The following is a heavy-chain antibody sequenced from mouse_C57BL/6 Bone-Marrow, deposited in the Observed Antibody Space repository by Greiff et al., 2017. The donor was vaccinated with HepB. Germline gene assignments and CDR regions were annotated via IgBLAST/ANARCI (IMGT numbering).Heavy chain of an antibody. J-gene: IGHJ1*03. Sequence: VQVVEPGAELVKPGASVKLSCKASGYTFTNYWMNWVKQRHGKGLEWIGEIDPSDSYTNYNQKFKGKATLTVDKSSSTAYMQLSSLTSEDSAVYYCARGSNYARYYYIDDWGTGTSVTVSS. V-gene: IGHV1-50*01. CDR2: IDPSDSYT. CDR1: GYTFTNYW. D-gene: IGHD2-3*01. CDR3: ARGSNYARYYYIDD.